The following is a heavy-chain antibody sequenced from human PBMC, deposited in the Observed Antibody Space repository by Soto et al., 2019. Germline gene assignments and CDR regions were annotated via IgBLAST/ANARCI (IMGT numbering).Heavy chain of an antibody. Sequence: QVQVQESGPGLVKPSETLSLTCPVSDGSIRNYYWRWVRQPPGKGLEWIGFISDSGSTNYNPSLKRQVTISVDTSKNQVSLKMSSMTAADTAMYYCARHYFSGGSWRRAFDVWGQGTMVTVSS. CDR3: ARHYFSGGSWRRAFDV. J-gene: IGHJ3*01. V-gene: IGHV4-59*08. CDR1: DGSIRNYY. D-gene: IGHD2-15*01. CDR2: ISDSGST.